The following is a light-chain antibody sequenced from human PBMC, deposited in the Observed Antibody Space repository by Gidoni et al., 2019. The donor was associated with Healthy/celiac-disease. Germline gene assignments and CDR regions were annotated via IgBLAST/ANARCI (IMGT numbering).Light chain of an antibody. Sequence: VVMTQSPLSLPVTLGQPASISCRSSQSLVNSDGNTYLNWFQQRPGQSPRRLIYKVSNRDSGVPGRFSGSGSGTDFTLKISRVEAEDVGVYYCMQGTHWPWTFGQGTKVEIK. J-gene: IGKJ1*01. CDR1: QSLVNSDGNTY. CDR3: MQGTHWPWT. CDR2: KVS. V-gene: IGKV2-30*01.